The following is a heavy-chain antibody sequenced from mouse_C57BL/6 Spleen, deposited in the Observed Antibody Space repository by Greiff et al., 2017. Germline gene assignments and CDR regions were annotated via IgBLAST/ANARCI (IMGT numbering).Heavy chain of an antibody. CDR2: INPGSGGT. J-gene: IGHJ1*03. Sequence: VQLQQSGAELVRPGTSVKVSCKASGYAFTNYLIEWVKQRPGQGLEWIGVINPGSGGTNYNEKFKGKATLTADKSSSTAYMQLSSLTSEDSAVYFCANSPGDGYWYFDVWGTGTTVTVSS. CDR1: GYAFTNYL. CDR3: ANSPGDGYWYFDV. D-gene: IGHD2-3*01. V-gene: IGHV1-54*01.